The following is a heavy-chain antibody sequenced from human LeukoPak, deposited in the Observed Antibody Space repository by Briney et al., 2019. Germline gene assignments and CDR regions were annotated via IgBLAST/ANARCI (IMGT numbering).Heavy chain of an antibody. CDR3: AKGGVPGTQYFDY. CDR1: GFTFNSYA. CDR2: ITGNGAGT. V-gene: IGHV3-23*01. D-gene: IGHD6-19*01. Sequence: GGSLRLSCGASGFTFNSYAMTWVRQAPRKGLEWISTITGNGAGTYYADSVKGRFTISRDQSKNTLYLQMNSLRAEDTAVYYCAKGGVPGTQYFDYWGQGTLVTVSS. J-gene: IGHJ4*02.